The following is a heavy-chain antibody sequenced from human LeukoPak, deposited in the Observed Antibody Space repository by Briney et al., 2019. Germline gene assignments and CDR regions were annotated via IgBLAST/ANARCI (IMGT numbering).Heavy chain of an antibody. CDR3: ARGPTRYYFDY. J-gene: IGHJ4*02. Sequence: PSETLSLTCTVSGGSISSNYCSWLRQPPGKGLEWIGYIYYSGRTNSNPSLKSRVTMSVDTSKNQFSMKLSSVTAADTAFYYCARGPTRYYFDYWGQGTLVTVSS. CDR1: GGSISSNY. CDR2: IYYSGRT. V-gene: IGHV4-59*01. D-gene: IGHD5-12*01.